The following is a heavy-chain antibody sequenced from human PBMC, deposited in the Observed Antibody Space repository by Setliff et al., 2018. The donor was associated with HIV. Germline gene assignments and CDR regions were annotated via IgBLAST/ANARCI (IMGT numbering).Heavy chain of an antibody. V-gene: IGHV4-34*01. D-gene: IGHD6-19*01. CDR2: IHHSGGT. J-gene: IGHJ4*02. Sequence: SETLSLTCAVSGGTFSLHYYTWIRQSPLRGLEWIGEIHHSGGTRSNPSLESRVTMSLDSSRKQFSLRLTSVTAADTAVYYCARGVRDNSGWSSYYVDYWGQGTLVTVSS. CDR1: GGTFSLHY. CDR3: ARGVRDNSGWSSYYVDY.